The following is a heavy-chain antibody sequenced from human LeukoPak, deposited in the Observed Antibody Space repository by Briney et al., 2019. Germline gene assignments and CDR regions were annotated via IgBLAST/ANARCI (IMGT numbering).Heavy chain of an antibody. Sequence: PSETLSLTCAVYGGSFSGYYWSWIRQPPGKGLEWIGEINHSGSTNYNPSLKSRVTISVDTSKNQFSLKLSSVTAADTAVYYCARVGSSSWYRGWFDPWGQGTLVTVSS. D-gene: IGHD6-13*01. CDR1: GGSFSGYY. V-gene: IGHV4-34*01. CDR3: ARVGSSSWYRGWFDP. J-gene: IGHJ5*02. CDR2: INHSGST.